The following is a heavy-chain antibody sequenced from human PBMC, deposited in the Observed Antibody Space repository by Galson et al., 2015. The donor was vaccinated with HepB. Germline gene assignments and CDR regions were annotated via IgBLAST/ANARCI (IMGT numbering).Heavy chain of an antibody. D-gene: IGHD3-10*01. CDR2: IYSGGST. J-gene: IGHJ3*02. V-gene: IGHV3-66*01. CDR3: ASSYYYGDAFDI. Sequence: SLRLSCAASGFTFSSYAMHWVRQAPGKGLEWVSVIYSGGSTYYADSVKGRFTISRDNSKNTLYLQMNSLRAEDTAVYYCASSYYYGDAFDIWGQGTMVTVSS. CDR1: GFTFSSYA.